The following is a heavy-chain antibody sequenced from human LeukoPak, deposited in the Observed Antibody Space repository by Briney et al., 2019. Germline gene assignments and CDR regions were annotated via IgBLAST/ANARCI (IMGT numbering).Heavy chain of an antibody. V-gene: IGHV4-39*01. CDR1: GGSISSSHYY. J-gene: IGHJ4*02. CDR3: ASVLRYLDWLSHAY. CDR2: IYYSGST. Sequence: SETLSLTCTVSGGSISSSHYYWGWIRQPPGKGLEWIGSIYYSGSTYYNPSLKSRVTISVDPSKNQFFLKLSSVNAADTSVYYCASVLRYLDWLSHAYWGQGTLVTVSS. D-gene: IGHD3-9*01.